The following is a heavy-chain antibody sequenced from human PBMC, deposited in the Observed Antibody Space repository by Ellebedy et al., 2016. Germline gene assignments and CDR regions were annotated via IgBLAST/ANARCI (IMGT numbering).Heavy chain of an antibody. D-gene: IGHD2/OR15-2a*01. CDR2: IKQDGSQN. Sequence: GGSLRLXCAASGFTFSSYWMTWVRQAPGGGLEWVANIKQDGSQNYYVDSVKGRFTISRDNARNSLYLQMNSLRAEDTAVYYCGRIVWNCHSSSCSPGDYWGQGTLVTVSS. CDR1: GFTFSSYW. J-gene: IGHJ4*02. V-gene: IGHV3-7*01. CDR3: GRIVWNCHSSSCSPGDY.